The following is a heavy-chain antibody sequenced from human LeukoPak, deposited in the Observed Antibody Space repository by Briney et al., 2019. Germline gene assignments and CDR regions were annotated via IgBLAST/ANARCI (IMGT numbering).Heavy chain of an antibody. Sequence: SETLSLTCTVSGGSISSSSYYWGWIRQPPGKGLEWIGSIYYSGSTYYNPSLKSRVTISVDTSKNQLSLKLSSVTAADTAVYYCARGLPAARTNWFDPWGQGTLVTVSS. J-gene: IGHJ5*02. CDR3: ARGLPAARTNWFDP. D-gene: IGHD2-2*01. CDR1: GGSISSSSYY. V-gene: IGHV4-39*07. CDR2: IYYSGST.